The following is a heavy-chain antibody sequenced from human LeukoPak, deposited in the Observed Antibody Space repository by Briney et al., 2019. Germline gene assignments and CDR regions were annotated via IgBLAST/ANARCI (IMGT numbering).Heavy chain of an antibody. CDR2: SSSSSSYI. Sequence: GGSLRLSCAASGFTFSSYSMNWVRQAPGKGLEWVSSSSSSSSYIYYADSVKGRFTISRDNAKNSLYLQMNSLRAEDTAVYYCASLDDSSGYSPGYWGQGTLVTVSS. V-gene: IGHV3-21*01. CDR3: ASLDDSSGYSPGY. J-gene: IGHJ4*02. CDR1: GFTFSSYS. D-gene: IGHD3-22*01.